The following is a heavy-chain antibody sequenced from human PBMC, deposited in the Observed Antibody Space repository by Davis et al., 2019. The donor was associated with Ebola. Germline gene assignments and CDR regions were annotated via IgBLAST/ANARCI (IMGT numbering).Heavy chain of an antibody. Sequence: GSLRLSCAASGFTFSSYWMHWVRQAPGKGLVWVSRINSDGSSTSYADSVKGRFTISRDNAKNTLYLQMNSLRAEDTAVYYCARGNDSSSCPPDYWGQGTLVTVSS. J-gene: IGHJ4*02. CDR2: INSDGSST. D-gene: IGHD6-13*01. V-gene: IGHV3-74*01. CDR1: GFTFSSYW. CDR3: ARGNDSSSCPPDY.